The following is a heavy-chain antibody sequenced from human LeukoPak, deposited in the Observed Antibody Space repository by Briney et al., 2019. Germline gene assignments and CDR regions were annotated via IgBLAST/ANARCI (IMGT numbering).Heavy chain of an antibody. CDR3: ARDLGGSGSYYNQVYFDY. Sequence: SETLSLTCAVYGGSFSGYYWSWIRQPPGKGLEWIGEINHSGSTNYNPSLKSRVTISVDTSKNQFSLKLSYVTPADAAVYYCARDLGGSGSYYNQVYFDYWGQGTLVTVSS. CDR2: INHSGST. CDR1: GGSFSGYY. J-gene: IGHJ4*02. D-gene: IGHD3-10*01. V-gene: IGHV4-34*01.